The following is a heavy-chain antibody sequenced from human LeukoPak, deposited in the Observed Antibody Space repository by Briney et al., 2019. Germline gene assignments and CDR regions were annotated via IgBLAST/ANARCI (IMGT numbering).Heavy chain of an antibody. D-gene: IGHD6-13*01. CDR1: GFTFSSYA. J-gene: IGHJ4*02. CDR2: ISGSGGST. CDR3: AKDRDSSSWYPGRYYFDY. Sequence: GGSLRLSCAASGFTFSSYAMSWVRQAPGKGLEWVSAISGSGGSTYYADSVKGRFTISRDNSKNTLYLQMNSLRAEDTAVYYCAKDRDSSSWYPGRYYFDYWGQGTLVTVSS. V-gene: IGHV3-23*01.